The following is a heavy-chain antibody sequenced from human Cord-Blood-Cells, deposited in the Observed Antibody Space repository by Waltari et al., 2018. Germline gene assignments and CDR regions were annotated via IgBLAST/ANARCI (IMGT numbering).Heavy chain of an antibody. D-gene: IGHD6-6*01. CDR2: IGTAGDT. V-gene: IGHV3-13*01. CDR1: GFTFSSYD. CDR3: ARGVSSSSWVDYYYYYGMDV. Sequence: EVQLVESGGGLVQPGGSLRLSCAASGFTFSSYDMHWVRQATGKGREWVSAIGTAGDTYYPGSVKGRFTISRENAKNSLYLQMNSLRAGDTAVYYCARGVSSSSWVDYYYYYGMDVWGQGTTVTVSS. J-gene: IGHJ6*02.